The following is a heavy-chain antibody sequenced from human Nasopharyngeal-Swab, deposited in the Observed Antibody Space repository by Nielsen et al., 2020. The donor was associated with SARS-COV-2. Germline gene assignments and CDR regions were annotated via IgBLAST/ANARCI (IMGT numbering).Heavy chain of an antibody. CDR3: ARHFNFAFDI. D-gene: IGHD3-3*02. J-gene: IGHJ3*02. CDR2: INHSGST. V-gene: IGHV4-34*01. Sequence: SETLSPTCAVFGWSSSGYYWSWIRQPPGKGLEWIGEINHSGSTKYNPSLKSRVTISEDTSKKQFSLKLTSVTAADTAVYYCARHFNFAFDIWGQGTRVTVSS. CDR1: GWSSSGYY.